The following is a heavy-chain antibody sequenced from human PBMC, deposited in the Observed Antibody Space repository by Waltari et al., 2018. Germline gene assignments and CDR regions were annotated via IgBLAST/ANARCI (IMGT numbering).Heavy chain of an antibody. J-gene: IGHJ4*02. CDR3: AREWGVVVMDY. V-gene: IGHV3-48*01. CDR1: GFNSSSYT. CDR2: IGSSSSMI. D-gene: IGHD2-21*01. Sequence: EVQLVESGGDLVQPGRSLRLSCAASGFNSSSYTMNWVRQAPGKGLEWVAYIGSSSSMIYYADSVKGRFTISRDNAEKSLYLQMNSLRVEDTAVYYCAREWGVVVMDYWGQGTLVTVSS.